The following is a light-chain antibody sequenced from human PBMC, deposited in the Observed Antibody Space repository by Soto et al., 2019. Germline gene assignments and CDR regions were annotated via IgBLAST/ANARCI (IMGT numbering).Light chain of an antibody. Sequence: EIVMTQSPATLSVSPGERATLSCRASQSVRGNLAWYQQRPGQSPRLLIYGASSRATGIPDRFSGSGSGTDFTLTISRLEPEDFAVYYCQQYGSSHWTFGQGTKVDIK. CDR1: QSVRGN. V-gene: IGKV3-20*01. CDR3: QQYGSSHWT. CDR2: GAS. J-gene: IGKJ1*01.